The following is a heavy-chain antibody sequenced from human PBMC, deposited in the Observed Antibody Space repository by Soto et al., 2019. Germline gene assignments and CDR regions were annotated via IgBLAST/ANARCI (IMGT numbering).Heavy chain of an antibody. Sequence: GGSLRLSCAASGFTFSSYGMHWVRQAPGKGLEWVAVISYDGSNKYYADSVKGRFTISRDNSKNTLYLQMNSLRAEDTAVYYCAKGMVRGVNINYFGMDVWGQGTTVTVSS. CDR3: AKGMVRGVNINYFGMDV. CDR2: ISYDGSNK. CDR1: GFTFSSYG. J-gene: IGHJ6*02. V-gene: IGHV3-30*18. D-gene: IGHD3-10*01.